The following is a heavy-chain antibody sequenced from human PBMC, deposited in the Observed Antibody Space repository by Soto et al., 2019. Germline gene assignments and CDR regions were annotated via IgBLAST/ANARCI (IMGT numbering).Heavy chain of an antibody. CDR1: GYTFADFG. D-gene: IGHD3-22*01. J-gene: IGHJ4*02. V-gene: IGHV1-18*01. CDR2: ISAYNGNT. Sequence: ASVKVSCKASGYTFADFGSRWVRQAPGQGLEWMGWISAYNGNTNYADSVKGRFTISRDNSKDTVYLQMNSLRAEDTAVYYCAKDTYYYSSSGYYVFDSWGQGTLVTVSS. CDR3: AKDTYYYSSSGYYVFDS.